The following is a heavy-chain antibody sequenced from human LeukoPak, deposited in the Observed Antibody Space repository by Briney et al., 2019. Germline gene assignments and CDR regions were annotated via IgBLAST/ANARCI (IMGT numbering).Heavy chain of an antibody. J-gene: IGHJ4*02. CDR1: GFTFSSYG. Sequence: PGWSLRLSCAASGFTFSSYGMHWVRQAPGKGLEWVAVISHDGSNKYYADSVKGRFTISRDNSKNTLYLQMNSLRAEDTAVYYCAKASSSSWLFYYFDYWGQGTLVTVSS. D-gene: IGHD6-13*01. V-gene: IGHV3-30*18. CDR3: AKASSSSWLFYYFDY. CDR2: ISHDGSNK.